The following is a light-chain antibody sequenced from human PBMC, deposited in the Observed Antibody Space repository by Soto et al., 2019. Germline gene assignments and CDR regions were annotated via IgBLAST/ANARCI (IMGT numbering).Light chain of an antibody. CDR3: LQDYDYPYT. V-gene: IGKV1-6*01. CDR2: AAS. J-gene: IGKJ2*01. CDR1: QDIRKE. Sequence: AIQMTQSPSSLSASVGDRVTITCRASQDIRKELGWYQQKPGKAPELLMYAASSLQSGVPSRFSGSGSGTDFTLTISSLQPEDFATYYCLQDYDYPYTFGQGTKLEIK.